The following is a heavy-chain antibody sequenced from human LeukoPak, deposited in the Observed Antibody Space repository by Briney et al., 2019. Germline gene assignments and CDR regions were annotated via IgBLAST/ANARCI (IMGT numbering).Heavy chain of an antibody. V-gene: IGHV1-46*01. CDR2: INPNSAST. CDR1: GYTFTNYY. D-gene: IGHD6-13*01. CDR3: ARGDSSSWYWFDP. J-gene: IGHJ5*02. Sequence: ASVKVSCKTSGYTFTNYYLHWVRQAPGQGLEWMGIINPNSASTTYAQKFQGRVTMTRDTSTSTVYMELSSLRSEDTAVYYCARGDSSSWYWFDPWGQGTLVTVSS.